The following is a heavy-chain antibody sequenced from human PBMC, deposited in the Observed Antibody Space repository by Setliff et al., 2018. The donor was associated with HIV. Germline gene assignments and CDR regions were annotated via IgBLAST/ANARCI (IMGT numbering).Heavy chain of an antibody. CDR1: GGSFSSYY. CDR2: ILNGVNT. Sequence: SETLSLTCAVYGGSFSSYYWAWIRQPPGKGLEWIGNILNGVNTYYNPSLKSRVTISVDMSKNQFSLKLSSVTAADTAVYHCARPHSGRGGGAWFDPWGQGTLVTVSS. D-gene: IGHD6-19*01. J-gene: IGHJ5*02. CDR3: ARPHSGRGGGAWFDP. V-gene: IGHV4-34*12.